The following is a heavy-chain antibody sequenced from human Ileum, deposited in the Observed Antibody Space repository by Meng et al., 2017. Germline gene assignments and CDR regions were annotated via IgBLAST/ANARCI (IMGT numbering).Heavy chain of an antibody. CDR3: ARDHWGSLDY. J-gene: IGHJ4*02. V-gene: IGHV4-61*08. D-gene: IGHD7-27*01. Sequence: QVPLQESGQGLVRPSETLSLICTVSGGSVSTSDYQWGWIRQPPGKGLEWIGYAGTNYNPSLKSRVTISVDTSKRQFSLKLTSVTAADTAVYYCARDHWGSLDYWGQGILVTVSS. CDR1: GGSVSTSDYQ. CDR2: AGT.